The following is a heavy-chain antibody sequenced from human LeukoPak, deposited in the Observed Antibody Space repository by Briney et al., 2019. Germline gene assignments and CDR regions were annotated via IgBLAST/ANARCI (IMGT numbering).Heavy chain of an antibody. CDR1: GGSISSSSYY. CDR2: INHSGST. V-gene: IGHV4-39*07. Sequence: PSETLSLTCTVSGGSISSSSYYWSWIRQPPGKGLEWIGEINHSGSTNYNPSLKSRVTISVDTSKNQFSLKLSSVTAADTAVYYCARDREGAYSSGWYRSASHWYFDLWGRGTLVTVSS. D-gene: IGHD6-19*01. CDR3: ARDREGAYSSGWYRSASHWYFDL. J-gene: IGHJ2*01.